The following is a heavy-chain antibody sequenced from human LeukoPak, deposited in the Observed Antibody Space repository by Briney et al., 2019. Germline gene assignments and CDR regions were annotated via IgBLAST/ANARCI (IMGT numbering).Heavy chain of an antibody. J-gene: IGHJ4*02. V-gene: IGHV3-7*01. CDR2: IKEDGSQK. CDR1: GFTFSNYW. Sequence: GGSLRLSCVASGFTFSNYWMSWVRQAPGKGLEWVANIKEDGSQKDYVDPVKGRFTISRDNAKNSVYLQMNSLRVEDTAVYYCVSQQVVPHWGQGTRVTVSS. D-gene: IGHD6-13*01. CDR3: VSQQVVPH.